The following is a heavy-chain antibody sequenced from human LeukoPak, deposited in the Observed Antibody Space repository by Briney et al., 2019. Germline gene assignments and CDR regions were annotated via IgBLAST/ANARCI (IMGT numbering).Heavy chain of an antibody. D-gene: IGHD6-6*01. CDR1: GFTFSSYS. Sequence: GGSLRLSCAASGFTFSSYSMNWVRQAPGKGLEWVSSISSSSSYIYYADSVKGRFTISRDNAKDSLYLQMNSLRAEDTAVYYCARLNSIAGGLDYWGQGTLVTVSS. CDR2: ISSSSSYI. V-gene: IGHV3-21*01. J-gene: IGHJ4*02. CDR3: ARLNSIAGGLDY.